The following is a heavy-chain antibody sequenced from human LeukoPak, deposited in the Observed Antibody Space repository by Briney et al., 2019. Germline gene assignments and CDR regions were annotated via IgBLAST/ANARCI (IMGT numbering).Heavy chain of an antibody. CDR2: IWYEGSNK. CDR1: GFTFSSYG. CDR3: AKDARSSTSCYAN. J-gene: IGHJ4*02. D-gene: IGHD2-2*01. V-gene: IGHV3-33*06. Sequence: GGSLRLSCAASGFTFSSYGMHWVRQASGKGLEWGAVIWYEGSNKYYADSVKGRFTISRDTSKNTLYLQMNSLRAEDTAVYYCAKDARSSTSCYANWGQGTLVTVSS.